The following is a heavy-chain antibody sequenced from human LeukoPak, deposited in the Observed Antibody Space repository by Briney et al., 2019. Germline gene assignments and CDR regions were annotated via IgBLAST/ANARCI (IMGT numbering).Heavy chain of an antibody. Sequence: PSQTLSLTCTVSGGSISCGGYYWRWIRQHPGKGLEWIGYIYYSGSTYYNPSLKSRVTISVDTSKNQFSLKLSSVTAADTAVYYCARDQATYDILTGYFSGNRFDYWGQGTLVTVSS. D-gene: IGHD3-9*01. CDR3: ARDQATYDILTGYFSGNRFDY. J-gene: IGHJ4*02. CDR2: IYYSGST. CDR1: GGSISCGGYY. V-gene: IGHV4-31*03.